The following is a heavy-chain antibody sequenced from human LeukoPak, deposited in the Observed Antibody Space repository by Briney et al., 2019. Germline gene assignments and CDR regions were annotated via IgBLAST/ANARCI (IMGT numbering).Heavy chain of an antibody. CDR2: IIPILGIA. Sequence: EATVKVSCKASGDTFSSYAISWVRQAPGQGLEWMGRIIPILGIANYAQKFQGRVTITADKSTSTAYMELSSLRSEDTAVYYCASGPTIFGVVMDVWGKGTTVTVSS. D-gene: IGHD3-3*01. J-gene: IGHJ6*04. CDR1: GDTFSSYA. V-gene: IGHV1-69*04. CDR3: ASGPTIFGVVMDV.